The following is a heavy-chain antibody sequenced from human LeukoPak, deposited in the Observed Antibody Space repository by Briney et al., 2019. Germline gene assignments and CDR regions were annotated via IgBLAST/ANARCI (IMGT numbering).Heavy chain of an antibody. CDR3: AKDRQGDYYGAGGYSYYFDY. V-gene: IGHV4-4*07. Sequence: SETLSLTCTVSGASISRYHWSWVPQAPGKGLEWIGRIYTSGITNYNPSLNSRVTISVDKPKNLFSLKLSSMTAADTAVYYCAKDRQGDYYGAGGYSYYFDYWGHGTLVTVSS. CDR1: GASISRYH. D-gene: IGHD3-10*01. J-gene: IGHJ4*01. CDR2: IYTSGIT.